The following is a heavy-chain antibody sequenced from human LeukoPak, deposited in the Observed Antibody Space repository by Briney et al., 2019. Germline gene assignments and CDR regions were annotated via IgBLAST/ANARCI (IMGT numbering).Heavy chain of an antibody. J-gene: IGHJ6*04. D-gene: IGHD3-9*01. CDR1: GFTFSSYS. CDR3: ARDKQRSRYFDWLLKNYGMDV. CDR2: ISSSSSYI. Sequence: GGSLRLSCAASGFTFSSYSMNWDRQAPGKGLEWVSSISSSSSYIYYADSVKGRFTISRDNAKNSLYLQMNSLRAEDTAVYYCARDKQRSRYFDWLLKNYGMDVWGKGTRVTVSS. V-gene: IGHV3-21*01.